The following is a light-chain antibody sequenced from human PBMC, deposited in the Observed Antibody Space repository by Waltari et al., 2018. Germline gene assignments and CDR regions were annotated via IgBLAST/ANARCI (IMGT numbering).Light chain of an antibody. CDR1: QSVTTN. Sequence: EIVMTQTPATLSVSPGESATLFCRASQSVTTNLAWYVQKPGQAPRLLIYGAPARATGGPARFTGGGYGTEFTLTISSLQSEDFAVYYCQQYEKWPRTFGQGTKVEIK. CDR2: GAP. J-gene: IGKJ1*01. CDR3: QQYEKWPRT. V-gene: IGKV3-15*01.